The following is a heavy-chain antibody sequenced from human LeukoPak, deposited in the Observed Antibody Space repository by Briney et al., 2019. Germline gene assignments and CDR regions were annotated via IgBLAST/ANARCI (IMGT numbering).Heavy chain of an antibody. J-gene: IGHJ4*02. V-gene: IGHV4-4*02. D-gene: IGHD3-10*01. CDR1: GGSTSSSNW. Sequence: SETLSLTCAVSGGSTSSSNWWSWVRQPPGKGLEWIGEIYHSGSTNYNPSLKSRVTISADKSKNQFSLKLSSVTAADTAVYYCARYGSGSFEGYWGQGTLVTVSS. CDR2: IYHSGST. CDR3: ARYGSGSFEGY.